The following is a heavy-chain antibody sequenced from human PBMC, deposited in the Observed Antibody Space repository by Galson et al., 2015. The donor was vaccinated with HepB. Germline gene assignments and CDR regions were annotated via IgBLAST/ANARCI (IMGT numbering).Heavy chain of an antibody. J-gene: IGHJ4*02. CDR1: GFTFSSYW. V-gene: IGHV3-74*01. D-gene: IGHD2-2*01. CDR2: INSDGSST. Sequence: SLRLSCAASGFTFSSYWMHWVRQAPGKGLVWVSRINSDGSSTSYADSVKGRFTISRDNAKNTLCLQMNSLRAEDTAVYYCAREHYCSSTSCYGEFDYWGQGTLVTVSS. CDR3: AREHYCSSTSCYGEFDY.